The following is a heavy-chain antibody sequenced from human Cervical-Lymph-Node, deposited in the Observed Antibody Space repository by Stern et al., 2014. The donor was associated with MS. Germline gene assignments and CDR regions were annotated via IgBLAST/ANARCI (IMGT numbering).Heavy chain of an antibody. V-gene: IGHV3-23*04. CDR1: GFPFSSYA. D-gene: IGHD2-15*01. CDR2: ISGSGGST. Sequence: EVQLVGFGGGLVQPGGPLRLSCAAPGFPFSSYAIGWARRLPGRGLGWVSAISGSGGSTYYADSVKGRFTISRDNSKNTLYLQMNSLRAEDTAVYYCAKYIVVVVAATWVDYWGQGTLVTVSS. J-gene: IGHJ4*02. CDR3: AKYIVVVVAATWVDY.